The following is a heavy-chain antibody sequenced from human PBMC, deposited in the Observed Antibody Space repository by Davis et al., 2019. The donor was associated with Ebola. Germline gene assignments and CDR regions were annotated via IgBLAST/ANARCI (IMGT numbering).Heavy chain of an antibody. V-gene: IGHV4-61*05. CDR2: IYYSGST. J-gene: IGHJ6*02. CDR1: GGSISSSSYY. Sequence: SETLSLTCTVSGGSISSSSYYWGWIRQPPGKGLEWIGYIYYSGSTNYNPSLKSRVTISVDTSKNQFSLKLSSVTAADTAVYYCARGKYYYGMDVWGQGTTVTVSS. CDR3: ARGKYYYGMDV.